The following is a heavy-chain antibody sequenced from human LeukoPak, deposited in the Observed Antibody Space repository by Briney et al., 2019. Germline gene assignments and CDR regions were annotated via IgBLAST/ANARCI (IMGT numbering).Heavy chain of an antibody. D-gene: IGHD4-17*01. V-gene: IGHV3-33*01. CDR2: IWYDGSNK. J-gene: IGHJ4*02. Sequence: PGGSLRLSCAASGFTFSSYGMHWARQAPGKGLEWVAVIWYDGSNKYYADSVKGRFTISRDNSKNTLYLQMNSLRAEDTAVYYCARGSMTTVTGCNYWGQGTLVTVSS. CDR1: GFTFSSYG. CDR3: ARGSMTTVTGCNY.